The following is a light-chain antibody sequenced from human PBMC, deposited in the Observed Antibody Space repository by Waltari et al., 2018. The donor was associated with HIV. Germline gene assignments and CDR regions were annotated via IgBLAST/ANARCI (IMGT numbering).Light chain of an antibody. CDR3: QQYGNSLYT. Sequence: EIVLTQSPGTLSLSPGERVTLSCRASQSVTSSYLAWYQQKPGQGPRLLIYGASSRATGIPDRFSGSGSGTDFTLTISRLEPEDFAVYYCQQYGNSLYTFGQGTKVEIK. J-gene: IGKJ2*01. CDR1: QSVTSSY. CDR2: GAS. V-gene: IGKV3-20*01.